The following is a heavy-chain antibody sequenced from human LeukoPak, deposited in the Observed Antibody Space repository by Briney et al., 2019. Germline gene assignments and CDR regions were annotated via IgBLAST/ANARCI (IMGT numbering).Heavy chain of an antibody. CDR2: MNPNTGRT. D-gene: IGHD3-10*01. Sequence: ASVKVSCQASRYTFTSYDIHWVREAAGHGLEWMGWMNPNTGRTGYAQKFQGRSTMTRDTSINTAYMEVTNLRSEDTAIYYCARLSQTPDYYTLGGYYYLGYWGQGTPVTVSS. J-gene: IGHJ4*02. V-gene: IGHV1-8*01. CDR3: ARLSQTPDYYTLGGYYYLGY. CDR1: RYTFTSYD.